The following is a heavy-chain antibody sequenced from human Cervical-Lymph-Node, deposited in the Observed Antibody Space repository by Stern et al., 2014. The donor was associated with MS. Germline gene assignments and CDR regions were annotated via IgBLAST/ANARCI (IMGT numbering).Heavy chain of an antibody. V-gene: IGHV3-48*04. CDR3: ARGLTIFGVATLLDV. Sequence: VQLVQSGGGLVQPGGSLRLSCAASGFTFDSHSMNWVRQAPGKGLEWVSYITRISATTHYADSVKGRFTISRDNARNSLFLQMNSLRAEDTAVYYCARGLTIFGVATLLDVWGQGTTVTVSS. J-gene: IGHJ6*02. CDR2: ITRISATT. D-gene: IGHD3-3*01. CDR1: GFTFDSHS.